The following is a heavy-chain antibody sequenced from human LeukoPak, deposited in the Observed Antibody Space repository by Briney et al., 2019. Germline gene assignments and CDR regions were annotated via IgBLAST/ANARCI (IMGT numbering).Heavy chain of an antibody. J-gene: IGHJ5*02. V-gene: IGHV1-2*02. CDR3: ARVGSGTTNRMES. D-gene: IGHD1-7*01. CDR2: ISPNSGGT. Sequence: SVKLSCKASGYTFTGYYMHWVRQAPGQGLEWMGWISPNSGGTNYAQKFQGRVTMTKDTSISTAYMELSRLTSDDTAVYYCARVGSGTTNRMESWGQGTLVTVSS. CDR1: GYTFTGYY.